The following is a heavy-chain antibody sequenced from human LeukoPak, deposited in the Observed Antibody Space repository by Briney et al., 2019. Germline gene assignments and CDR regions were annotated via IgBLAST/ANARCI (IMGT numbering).Heavy chain of an antibody. CDR3: ASLHQTRDKEGF. J-gene: IGHJ4*02. CDR2: INPNSGGT. CDR1: GYTFTGYY. V-gene: IGHV1-2*02. Sequence: ASVKVSCKASGYTFTGYYMHWVRQAPGQGLEWMGWINPNSGGTNYAQKFQGRATMTRDTSISTAYMELSRLRSDDTAVYYCASLHQTRDKEGFWGQGTLVTVSS. D-gene: IGHD2-15*01.